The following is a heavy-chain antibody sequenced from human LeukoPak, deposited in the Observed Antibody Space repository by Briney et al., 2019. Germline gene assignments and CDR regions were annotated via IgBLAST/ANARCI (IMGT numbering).Heavy chain of an antibody. D-gene: IGHD2-21*01. Sequence: GGSLRLSCAASGFTFSSYAMHWVRQALGKGLEWVAVISYDGSNKYYADSVKGRFTISRDNSKNTLYLQMNSLRAEDTAVYYCARDLKHIVVVGGFDYWGQGTLVTVSS. J-gene: IGHJ4*02. CDR2: ISYDGSNK. CDR1: GFTFSSYA. CDR3: ARDLKHIVVVGGFDY. V-gene: IGHV3-30*04.